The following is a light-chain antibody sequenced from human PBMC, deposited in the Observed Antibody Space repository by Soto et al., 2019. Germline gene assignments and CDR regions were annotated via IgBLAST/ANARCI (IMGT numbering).Light chain of an antibody. CDR1: NIGSKS. CDR2: DDS. V-gene: IGLV3-21*02. CDR3: QVWDSSSDHPVV. J-gene: IGLJ2*01. Sequence: SYELTQPPSVSVDPGQTARITCGGKNIGSKSVHWYQQKPGQAPVLVVYDDSDRPSGIPERFSGSNSGNTATLTISRVEAGDEADYYCQVWDSSSDHPVVFGGGTKVTVL.